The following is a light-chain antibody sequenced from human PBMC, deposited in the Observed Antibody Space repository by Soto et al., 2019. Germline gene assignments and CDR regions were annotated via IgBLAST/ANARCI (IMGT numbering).Light chain of an antibody. CDR2: GAS. CDR3: QQYNNWPRT. CDR1: QSVSSY. J-gene: IGKJ1*01. Sequence: EIVLTQSPGTLSLSPGERATLSCRASQSVSSYLAWYQQKPGQAPRLLIYGASTRATGIPARFSGSGSGTEFTPTISSLQSEDFAVYYCQQYNNWPRTFGQGTKVDIK. V-gene: IGKV3-15*01.